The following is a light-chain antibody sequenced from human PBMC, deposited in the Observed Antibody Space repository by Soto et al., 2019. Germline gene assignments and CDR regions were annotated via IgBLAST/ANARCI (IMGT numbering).Light chain of an antibody. CDR2: TNN. J-gene: IGLJ2*01. V-gene: IGLV1-44*01. CDR3: PAWDGSLHGVV. Sequence: QSVLTQPPSASGTPGQRVTISCSGSSSNIGSNTVNWYQQLPGTAPKLLIYTNNQRPSGVADRFSGSKSCTSASLASSGLQSEDEADYYCPAWDGSLHGVVFGGGTKLTVL. CDR1: SSNIGSNT.